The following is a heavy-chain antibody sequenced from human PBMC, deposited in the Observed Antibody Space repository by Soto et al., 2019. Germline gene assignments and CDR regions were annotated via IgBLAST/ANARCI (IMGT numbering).Heavy chain of an antibody. D-gene: IGHD3-10*01. J-gene: IGHJ4*02. V-gene: IGHV1-3*01. CDR3: ARGRYYYGSGSYYKPFDY. CDR2: INAGNGNT. CDR1: GYTFTSYA. Sequence: QVQLVRSGAEVKKPGASVKVSCKASGYTFTSYAMHWVRQAPGQRLEWMGWINAGNGNTKYSQKFQGRVTITRDTSASTAYMELSSLRSEDTAVYYCARGRYYYGSGSYYKPFDYWGQGTLVTVSS.